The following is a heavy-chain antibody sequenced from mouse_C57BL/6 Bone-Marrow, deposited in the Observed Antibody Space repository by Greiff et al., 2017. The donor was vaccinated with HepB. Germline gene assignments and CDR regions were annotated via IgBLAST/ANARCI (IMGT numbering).Heavy chain of an antibody. CDR1: GYTFTSYT. CDR2: INPSSGYT. V-gene: IGHV1-4*01. D-gene: IGHD2-14*01. J-gene: IGHJ2*01. CDR3: AWGTDY. Sequence: QVQLKQSGAELARPGASVKMSCKASGYTFTSYTMHWVKQRPGQGLEWIGYINPSSGYTKYNQKFKDKATLTADTSSSTAYMQLRSLTSEDSAVYYCAWGTDYWGQGTTLTVSS.